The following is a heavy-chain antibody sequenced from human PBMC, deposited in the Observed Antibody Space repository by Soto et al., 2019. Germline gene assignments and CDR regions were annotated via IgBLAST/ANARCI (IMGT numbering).Heavy chain of an antibody. Sequence: ASGKVSCKSSGYTFSGFYMHWVRQAPGQGLERMGWINPNIGGTESAEKFQGSGTMTRYTSISSAYTELRRLTSDGITVYDCASAAVIGTAGLDFWGQGPQVTDS. J-gene: IGHJ4*02. V-gene: IGHV1-2*02. D-gene: IGHD6-19*01. CDR1: GYTFSGFY. CDR3: ASAAVIGTAGLDF. CDR2: INPNIGGT.